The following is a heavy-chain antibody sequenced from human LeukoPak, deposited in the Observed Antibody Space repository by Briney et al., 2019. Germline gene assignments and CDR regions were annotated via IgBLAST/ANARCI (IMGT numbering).Heavy chain of an antibody. J-gene: IGHJ4*02. CDR3: ARTPRNDYSYYFDY. V-gene: IGHV4-61*02. Sequence: SQTLFLTCTVSGGSINCGSYFWSWIRQPAGKALEWIGRIYTSVNTKYNPSLKSRVTISVDTSKNQFSLKLSSVTAADTAVYYCARTPRNDYSYYFDYWGQGTLVTVSS. CDR1: GGSINCGSYF. CDR2: IYTSVNT. D-gene: IGHD1-1*01.